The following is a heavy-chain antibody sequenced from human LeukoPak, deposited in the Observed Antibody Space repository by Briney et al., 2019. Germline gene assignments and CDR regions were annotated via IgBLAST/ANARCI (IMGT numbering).Heavy chain of an antibody. J-gene: IGHJ4*02. CDR2: IYSGGST. Sequence: PGGSLRLSCAASGFTVSSNYMSWVRQAPGKGLEWVSVIYSGGSTYYADSVKGRFTISRDNSKNTLYLQMNSLRAEDTAVYYCARADYGDYGFDYWGQGTLVTVSS. CDR1: GFTVSSNY. CDR3: ARADYGDYGFDY. V-gene: IGHV3-66*01. D-gene: IGHD4-17*01.